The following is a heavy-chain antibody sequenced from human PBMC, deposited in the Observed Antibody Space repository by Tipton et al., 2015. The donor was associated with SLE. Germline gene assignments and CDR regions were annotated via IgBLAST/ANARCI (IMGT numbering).Heavy chain of an antibody. Sequence: TLSLTCTVSGGSIRSSSYYWGWIRQPPGKGLEWIGSIYYSGSTYYNPSLKSRVTISVDTSKNQFSLKLSSVTAADTAVYYCASWGYSSGWYDYWGQGTLVTVSS. J-gene: IGHJ4*02. D-gene: IGHD6-19*01. V-gene: IGHV4-39*07. CDR3: ASWGYSSGWYDY. CDR2: IYYSGST. CDR1: GGSIRSSSYY.